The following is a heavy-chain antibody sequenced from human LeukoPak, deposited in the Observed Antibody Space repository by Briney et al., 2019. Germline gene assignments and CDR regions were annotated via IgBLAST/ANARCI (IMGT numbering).Heavy chain of an antibody. CDR3: ARSIDYSSGWFDY. CDR1: GGSISSYY. D-gene: IGHD6-19*01. J-gene: IGHJ4*02. Sequence: SETLSLTCTVSGGSISSYYWTWIRQPPGKGLEWIGDIFYSGSTNYNPSLKSRLTISADTSKNQFSLKLTSVTAADTAVYYCARSIDYSSGWFDYWGQGTLVTVSS. V-gene: IGHV4-59*01. CDR2: IFYSGST.